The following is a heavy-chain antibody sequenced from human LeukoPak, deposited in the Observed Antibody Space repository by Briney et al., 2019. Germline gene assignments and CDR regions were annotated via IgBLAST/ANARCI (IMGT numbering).Heavy chain of an antibody. CDR3: ARHGSPIPTFDY. CDR2: ISSIGST. CDR1: DDSFSTHY. J-gene: IGHJ4*02. V-gene: IGHV4-59*11. Sequence: KPSETLSLTCSVSDDSFSTHYWTWIRQPPGKGLEWIGYISSIGSTNYNPSLKSRVTISVDTSKKQFSLKMTSVTAADTAVYYCARHGSPIPTFDYWGQGTLVTVSS.